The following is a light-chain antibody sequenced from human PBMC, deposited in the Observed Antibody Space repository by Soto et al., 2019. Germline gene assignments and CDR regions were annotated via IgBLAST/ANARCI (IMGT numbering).Light chain of an antibody. Sequence: QSALTQPASVSGSPERSITISCTGTSSDVGGYNYVSWYQQHPGKAPKLMIYDVSNRPSGVSNRFSGSKSGNTASLTISGLQAEDEADYYCSSYTSSSTLMVFGGGTKLTVL. CDR2: DVS. V-gene: IGLV2-14*01. CDR3: SSYTSSSTLMV. CDR1: SSDVGGYNY. J-gene: IGLJ2*01.